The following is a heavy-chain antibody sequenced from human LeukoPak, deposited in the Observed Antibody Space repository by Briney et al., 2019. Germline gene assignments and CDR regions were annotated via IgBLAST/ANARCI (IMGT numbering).Heavy chain of an antibody. V-gene: IGHV4-59*01. CDR3: ARSKQWLDY. Sequence: PSETLSLTCTVSGGSISSYYWSWTRQPPGKGLEWIGYIYYSGSTNYNPSLKSRVTISVDTSKNQFSLKLSSVTAADTAVYYCARSKQWLDYWGQGTLVTVSS. CDR2: IYYSGST. J-gene: IGHJ4*02. CDR1: GGSISSYY. D-gene: IGHD6-19*01.